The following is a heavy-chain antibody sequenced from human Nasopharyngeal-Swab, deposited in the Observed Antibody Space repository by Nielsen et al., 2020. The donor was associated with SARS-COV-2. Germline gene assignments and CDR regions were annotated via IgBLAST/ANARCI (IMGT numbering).Heavy chain of an antibody. CDR3: ARGSTLIDY. D-gene: IGHD1-26*01. Sequence: ASVKVSCKASGYTFTSYGISWVRQAPGQGLVWMGWISGNIGTTNYAQNLQGRVTMTTDTSTSTAYMELRNLRSDDTAVYYCARGSTLIDYWGQGTLVTVSS. J-gene: IGHJ4*02. CDR2: ISGNIGTT. CDR1: GYTFTSYG. V-gene: IGHV1-18*01.